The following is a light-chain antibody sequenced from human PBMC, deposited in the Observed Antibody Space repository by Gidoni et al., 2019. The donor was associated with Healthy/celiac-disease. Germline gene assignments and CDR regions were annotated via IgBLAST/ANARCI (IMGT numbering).Light chain of an antibody. CDR2: EVS. CDR3: SSYTSSSTFSV. V-gene: IGLV2-14*01. Sequence: QSALTQPASVAGAPGPTITISCTGTSSDVGGYNLVYWYQQHPGKAPKLMIYEVSNRPSGVSHRFSGSQSGNTSALTISAFQAEDEADYYCSSYTSSSTFSVFGGWPTLPVL. CDR1: SSDVGGYNL. J-gene: IGLJ3*02.